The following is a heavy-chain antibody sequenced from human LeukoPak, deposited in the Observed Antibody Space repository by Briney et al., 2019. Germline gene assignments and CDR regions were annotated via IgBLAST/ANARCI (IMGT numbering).Heavy chain of an antibody. CDR3: AKGHSSSWYAW. CDR2: ISSSSSTI. J-gene: IGHJ4*02. V-gene: IGHV3-48*01. CDR1: GFTFSSYS. Sequence: GGSLRLSCAASGFTFSSYSMNWVRQAPGKGLEWVSYISSSSSTIYYADSVKGRFTISRDNSKNTLSLQMNSLRAEDTAVYYCAKGHSSSWYAWWGQGTLVTVSS. D-gene: IGHD6-13*01.